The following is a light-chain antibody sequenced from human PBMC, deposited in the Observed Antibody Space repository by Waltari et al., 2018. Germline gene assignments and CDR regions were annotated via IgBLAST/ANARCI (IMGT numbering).Light chain of an antibody. J-gene: IGKJ3*01. Sequence: DIQMTQSPSSVSASVGDRVTITCRASQAISSWLAWYQQKPGKAPKLLIYAASSLQSGVPSRFSGSGFGTDFTLTISSLQPEDIATYYCQQHDNLPFTFGPGTKVDIK. V-gene: IGKV1-12*01. CDR1: QAISSW. CDR3: QQHDNLPFT. CDR2: AAS.